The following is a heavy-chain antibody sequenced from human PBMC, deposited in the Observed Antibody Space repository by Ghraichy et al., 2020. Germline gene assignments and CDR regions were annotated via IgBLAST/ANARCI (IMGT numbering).Heavy chain of an antibody. V-gene: IGHV4-59*01. J-gene: IGHJ6*02. CDR3: ARTPARAYCSGGSCYPYYYAMDV. CDR1: GGSISSKY. Sequence: SETLSLTCTVSGGSISSKYWSWIRQPPGKGLEWIGYIYYSGSTNYNPSLKSQVTISVDTSKNQFSLKLSSVTAADTAVYYCARTPARAYCSGGSCYPYYYAMDVWGQGTTVTVSS. CDR2: IYYSGST. D-gene: IGHD2-15*01.